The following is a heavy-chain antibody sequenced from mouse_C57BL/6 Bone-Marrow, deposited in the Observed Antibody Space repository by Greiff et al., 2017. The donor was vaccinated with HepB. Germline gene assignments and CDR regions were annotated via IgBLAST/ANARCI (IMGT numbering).Heavy chain of an antibody. V-gene: IGHV1-7*01. Sequence: QVQLKESGAELAKPGASVKLSCKASGYTFTSYWMHWVKQRPGQGLEWIGYINPSSGYTKYNQKFKDKATFTADKSSSTAYMQLSSLTYEDSAVYYCARKGGLRRRRYFDVWGTGTTVTVSS. CDR2: INPSSGYT. CDR3: ARKGGLRRRRYFDV. D-gene: IGHD2-2*01. J-gene: IGHJ1*03. CDR1: GYTFTSYW.